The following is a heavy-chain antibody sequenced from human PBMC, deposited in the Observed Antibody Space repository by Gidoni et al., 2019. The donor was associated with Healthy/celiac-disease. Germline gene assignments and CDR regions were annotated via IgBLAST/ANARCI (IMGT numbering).Heavy chain of an antibody. CDR3: ARARIAANFDY. CDR2: ISSSSSYI. D-gene: IGHD6-13*01. J-gene: IGHJ4*02. V-gene: IGHV3-21*01. Sequence: EVQLVESGGGLVKPGGSLRLSCTASGFTFSSYSMNWVRQAPGKGLEWVSSISSSSSYIYYADSVKGRFTISRDNAKNSLYLQMNSLRAEDTAVYYCARARIAANFDYWGQGTLVTVSS. CDR1: GFTFSSYS.